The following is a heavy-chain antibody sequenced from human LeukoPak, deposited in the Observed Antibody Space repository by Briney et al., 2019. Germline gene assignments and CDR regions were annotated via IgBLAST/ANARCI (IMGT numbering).Heavy chain of an antibody. CDR3: ARDSQPPYCSGGSYYYY. CDR2: IIPILGIA. V-gene: IGHV1-69*04. Sequence: SVKVSCKASGGTFSSYAISWVRQAPGQGLEWMGRIIPILGIANYAQKFQGRVTITADKSTSTAYMELSSLRSEDTAVYYCARDSQPPYCSGGSYYYYWGQGTLVTVSS. D-gene: IGHD2-15*01. CDR1: GGTFSSYA. J-gene: IGHJ4*02.